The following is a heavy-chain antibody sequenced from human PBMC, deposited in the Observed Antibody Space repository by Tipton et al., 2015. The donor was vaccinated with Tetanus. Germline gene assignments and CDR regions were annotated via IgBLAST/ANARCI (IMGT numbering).Heavy chain of an antibody. D-gene: IGHD3-22*01. CDR2: IQYNGIT. CDR3: ACGSGYFDSSYHSPLDF. Sequence: TLSLTCAVSRGSRSANYWSWIRQSPGKGLEWIGYIQYNGITNYHLSLKSRVTISVDSSTSQFSLRLASVTAADTAVYYCACGSGYFDSSYHSPLDFWGRGTLVTVSS. J-gene: IGHJ4*02. V-gene: IGHV4-59*01. CDR1: RGSRSANY.